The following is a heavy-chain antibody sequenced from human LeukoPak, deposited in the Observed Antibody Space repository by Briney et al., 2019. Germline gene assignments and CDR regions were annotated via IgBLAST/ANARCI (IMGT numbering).Heavy chain of an antibody. CDR3: AKGSSSWYLKTYYMDV. Sequence: GGSLRLSCAASGVTFSNYWMHWVRQAPGKGLVWVSRINSDGSSTSYADSVKGRFTISRDNAENSLYLKMNSLRAEDTALYYCAKGSSSWYLKTYYMDVWGKGTTVTVSS. CDR2: INSDGSST. D-gene: IGHD6-13*01. CDR1: GVTFSNYW. J-gene: IGHJ6*03. V-gene: IGHV3-74*01.